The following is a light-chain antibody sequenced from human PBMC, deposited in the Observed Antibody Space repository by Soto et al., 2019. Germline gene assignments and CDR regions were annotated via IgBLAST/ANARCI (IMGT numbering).Light chain of an antibody. CDR3: QQLSRYPLT. Sequence: DIQLTQSPSFLSASVGDTVTITCRASQALSNYLAWYQQKPGKVPDLLIYSASTLQSGVPSRFSGSGSETEFSLTIRALQPEDFATYYCQQLSRYPLTFGGGTK. CDR2: SAS. V-gene: IGKV1-9*01. CDR1: QALSNY. J-gene: IGKJ4*01.